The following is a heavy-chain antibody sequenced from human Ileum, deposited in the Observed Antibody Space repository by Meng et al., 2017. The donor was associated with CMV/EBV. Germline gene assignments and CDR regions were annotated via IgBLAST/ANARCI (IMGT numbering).Heavy chain of an antibody. Sequence: ACGFTFDNYGMVWVRQAPGKGLEWVSGINWNGGITSYADSVKGRFTISRDNAKSSLYLQVNSVGVGDTAFYYCARVYRGGWPSFDYWGQGTLVTVSS. J-gene: IGHJ4*02. CDR2: INWNGGIT. D-gene: IGHD6-19*01. CDR3: ARVYRGGWPSFDY. CDR1: GFTFDNYG. V-gene: IGHV3-20*03.